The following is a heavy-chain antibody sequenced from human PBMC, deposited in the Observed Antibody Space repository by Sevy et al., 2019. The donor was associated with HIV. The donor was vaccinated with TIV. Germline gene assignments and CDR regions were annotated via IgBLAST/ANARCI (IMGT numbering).Heavy chain of an antibody. CDR3: ARDWGTPFDY. J-gene: IGHJ4*02. V-gene: IGHV3-30-3*01. CDR1: GFTFSSYA. D-gene: IGHD3-16*01. CDR2: ISYDGSNK. Sequence: GGSLRLSCAASGFTFSSYAMHWVRQAPGKGLEWVAVISYDGSNKYYADSVKGRFTISRDNSKNTLYLQMNSLRAEDTAVYYCARDWGTPFDYWGQRTLVTVSS.